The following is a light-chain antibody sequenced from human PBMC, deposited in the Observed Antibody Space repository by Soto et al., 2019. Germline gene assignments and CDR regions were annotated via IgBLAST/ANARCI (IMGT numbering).Light chain of an antibody. CDR2: RNN. CDR3: TAWDHRLSALM. Sequence: QSVLTPPPSASATPGQRVTVSCSGSSSNIGSDIVFWYQQLPVTAPKLLIYRNNQRPSGVPDRFSGYKSGTSASLAISGLQSEYEYYYYCTAWDHRLSALMIGGGTKPTVL. V-gene: IGLV1-47*01. CDR1: SSNIGSDI. J-gene: IGLJ2*01.